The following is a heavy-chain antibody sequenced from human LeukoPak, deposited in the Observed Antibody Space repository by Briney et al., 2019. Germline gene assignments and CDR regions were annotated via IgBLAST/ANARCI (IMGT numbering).Heavy chain of an antibody. D-gene: IGHD1-26*01. CDR3: ARGIRRSRGAAYGMDV. Sequence: SETLSLTCAVYGGSFSGYYWSWIRQPPGKGLEWIGEINHSGSTNYNPSLKSRVTISIDTSKNQLSLKLSSVTAADTAVYYCARGIRRSRGAAYGMDVWGQGTAVTVSS. CDR1: GGSFSGYY. V-gene: IGHV4-34*01. J-gene: IGHJ6*02. CDR2: INHSGST.